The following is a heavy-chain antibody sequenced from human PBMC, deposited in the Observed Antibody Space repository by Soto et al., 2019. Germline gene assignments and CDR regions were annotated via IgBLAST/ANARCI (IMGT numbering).Heavy chain of an antibody. J-gene: IGHJ4*02. V-gene: IGHV3-33*01. CDR1: GFTFSSHG. CDR2: IWYDGSDK. CDR3: ASQGGAWYPSDY. Sequence: QVQLVESGGGVVQPGRSLRLSCRTSGFTFSSHGMHWVRQAPGKGLEWVAVIWYDGSDKYYADSVKGRFTISRDNSKNTLYLQMNSLRGEDTAVYYCASQGGAWYPSDYWGQGTLVTFSA. D-gene: IGHD2-15*01.